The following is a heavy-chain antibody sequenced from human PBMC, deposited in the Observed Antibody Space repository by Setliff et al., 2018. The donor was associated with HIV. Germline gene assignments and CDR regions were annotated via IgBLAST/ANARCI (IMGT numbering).Heavy chain of an antibody. Sequence: SETLSLTCSVSGGSISSGANYWSWIRQPAGKGLEWIGRIYSSGSTNYNPSLKSRVTISVDTSKNQFSLKLSSVTAADTAVYYCASSGWLPYFDYWGQGTLVTVSS. CDR2: IYSSGST. CDR1: GGSISSGANY. V-gene: IGHV4-61*02. CDR3: ASSGWLPYFDY. D-gene: IGHD6-19*01. J-gene: IGHJ4*02.